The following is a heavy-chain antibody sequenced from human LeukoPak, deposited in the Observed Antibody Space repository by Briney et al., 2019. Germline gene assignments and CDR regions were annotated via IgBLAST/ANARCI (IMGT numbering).Heavy chain of an antibody. Sequence: PGGSLRLSCAASGFTFSSYWMSWVRQAPGKGLEWVANIKQDGSEKYYVDSVKGRFTISRDNAKNTLYLQMNSLRAEDTAVYYCAKDSTYYDILTGYSPFDYWGQGTLVTVSS. J-gene: IGHJ4*02. D-gene: IGHD3-9*01. V-gene: IGHV3-7*03. CDR2: IKQDGSEK. CDR1: GFTFSSYW. CDR3: AKDSTYYDILTGYSPFDY.